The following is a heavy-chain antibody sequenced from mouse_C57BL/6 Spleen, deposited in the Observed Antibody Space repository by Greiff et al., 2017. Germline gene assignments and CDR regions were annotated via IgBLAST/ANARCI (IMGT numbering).Heavy chain of an antibody. J-gene: IGHJ3*01. V-gene: IGHV3-6*01. CDR3: ARDGYDGFAY. CDR2: ISYDGSN. D-gene: IGHD2-2*01. CDR1: GYSITSGYY. Sequence: EVQVVESGPGLVKPSQSLSLTCSVTGYSITSGYYWNWIRQFPGNKLEWMGYISYDGSNNYNPSLKNRISITRDTSKNQFFLKLNSVTTEDTATYYCARDGYDGFAYWGQGTLVTVSA.